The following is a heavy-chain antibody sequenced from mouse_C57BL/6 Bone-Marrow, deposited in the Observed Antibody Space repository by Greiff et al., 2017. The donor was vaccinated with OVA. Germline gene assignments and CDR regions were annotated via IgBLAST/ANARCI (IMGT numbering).Heavy chain of an antibody. CDR3: IYYGNDGGFAY. D-gene: IGHD2-2*01. J-gene: IGHJ3*01. V-gene: IGHV1-5*01. CDR1: GYTFTSYW. CDR2: IYPGNSDT. Sequence: EVQLQQSGTVLARPGASVKMSCKTSGYTFTSYWMHWVKERPGQGLEWIGAIYPGNSDTSYNQKFKGKAKLTAVTSASTAYMELSSLTNEDSAVYYCIYYGNDGGFAYWGQGTLVTVSA.